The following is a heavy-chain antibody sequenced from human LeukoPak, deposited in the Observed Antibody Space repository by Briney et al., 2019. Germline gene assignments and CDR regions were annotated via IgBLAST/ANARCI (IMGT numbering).Heavy chain of an antibody. Sequence: GGSLRLSCEGSGFIFSAYAMSWVRQAPGKGLEWVSVISGSGANTYYADSVKGRFTISRDNTRNILYLEMNSLRVEDTAVYYCARDLNWLLFDYWGQGALVTVSS. V-gene: IGHV3-23*01. J-gene: IGHJ4*02. CDR3: ARDLNWLLFDY. CDR1: GFIFSAYA. CDR2: ISGSGANT. D-gene: IGHD3/OR15-3a*01.